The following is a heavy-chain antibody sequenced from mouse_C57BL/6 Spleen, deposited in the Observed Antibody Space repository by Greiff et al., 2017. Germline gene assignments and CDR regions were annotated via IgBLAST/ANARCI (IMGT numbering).Heavy chain of an antibody. CDR3: TRGITTVVEGAWFAD. CDR2: IDPETGGT. Sequence: QVQLQQSGAELVRPGASVTLSCKASGYTFTDYEMHWVKQTPVHGLEWIGAIDPETGGTAYNQKFKGKAILTADKSSSTAYLELRSLTSEDSAGYYCTRGITTVVEGAWFADWGEGTLVTVCA. CDR1: GYTFTDYE. J-gene: IGHJ3*01. V-gene: IGHV1-15*01. D-gene: IGHD1-1*01.